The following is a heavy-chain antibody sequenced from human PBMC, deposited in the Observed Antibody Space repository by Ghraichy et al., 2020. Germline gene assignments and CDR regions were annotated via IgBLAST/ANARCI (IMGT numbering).Heavy chain of an antibody. CDR3: ASLDFDFWRGDFDS. J-gene: IGHJ4*02. CDR1: GGSISSSSYY. Sequence: SQTLSLTCTVSGGSISSSSYYWGWIRQPPGKGLEWIGSIYYSGRTYYNPSLKSRVTISVDTSKNHFSLKLSSVTAADTAVYYCASLDFDFWRGDFDSWGQGTLVTVSS. CDR2: IYYSGRT. V-gene: IGHV4-39*02. D-gene: IGHD3-3*01.